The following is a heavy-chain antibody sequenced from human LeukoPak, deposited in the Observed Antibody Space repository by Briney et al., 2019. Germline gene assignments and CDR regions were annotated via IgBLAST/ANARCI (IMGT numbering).Heavy chain of an antibody. V-gene: IGHV4-34*01. Sequence: SETLSLTCAVSGASVSSSTYYWSWIRQPPGKGLEWIGEINHSGSTNYNPSLKSRVTISVDTSKNQFSLKLSSVTAADTAVYYCARGRGSGWYFYYYMDVWGKGTTVTVSS. CDR1: GASVSSSTYY. D-gene: IGHD6-19*01. CDR3: ARGRGSGWYFYYYMDV. J-gene: IGHJ6*03. CDR2: INHSGST.